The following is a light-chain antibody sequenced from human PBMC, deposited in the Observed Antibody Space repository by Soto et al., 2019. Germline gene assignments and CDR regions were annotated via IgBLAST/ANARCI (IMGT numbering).Light chain of an antibody. Sequence: EIVLTQSPGTLSLSPGDRVTLSCRASQSVSSNYLAWYQQKPGQAPRLLIYATSARATGIPDRFSGSGSGNDFTLTISRLEPEDFAMYYCQQYGDYNSPRYSFGQGTRLEI. CDR2: ATS. V-gene: IGKV3-20*01. CDR1: QSVSSNY. CDR3: QQYGDYNSPRYS. J-gene: IGKJ2*03.